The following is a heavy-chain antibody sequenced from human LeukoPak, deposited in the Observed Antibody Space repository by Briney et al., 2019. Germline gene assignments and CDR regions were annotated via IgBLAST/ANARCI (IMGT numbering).Heavy chain of an antibody. CDR3: YYFDY. Sequence: GGSLRLSCAASGFTFSSYAMSWVRQAPGKGLEWVSAISGSGGSTYYVDSVKGRFTISRDNSEDTAVYYCAKARPRITMVRGTYYFDYWGQGTLVTVSS. V-gene: IGHV3-23*01. D-gene: IGHD3-10*01. CDR2: ISGSGGST. J-gene: IGHJ4*02. CDR1: GFTFSSYA.